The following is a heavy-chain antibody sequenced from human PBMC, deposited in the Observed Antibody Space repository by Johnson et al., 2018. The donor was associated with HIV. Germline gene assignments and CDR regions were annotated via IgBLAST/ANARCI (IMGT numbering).Heavy chain of an antibody. J-gene: IGHJ3*02. V-gene: IGHV3-33*06. D-gene: IGHD1-1*01. Sequence: QVQLVESGGGVVQPGRSLRLSCAASGFIFNNYGMHWVRQAPGKGLEWVAVIWFDGSNKYYADSVKGRFTISRDNSKNIVYLQMDSLRAEDTGLYYCAKESRYSARYNWNDGYAFDIWGQGTMVTGSS. CDR3: AKESRYSARYNWNDGYAFDI. CDR2: IWFDGSNK. CDR1: GFIFNNYG.